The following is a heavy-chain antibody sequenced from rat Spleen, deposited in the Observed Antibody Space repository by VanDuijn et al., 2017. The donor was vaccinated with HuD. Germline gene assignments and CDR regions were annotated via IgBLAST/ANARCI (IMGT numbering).Heavy chain of an antibody. Sequence: QVQLKESGPGLVQPSQTLSLTCTVSGFSLTSNGVSWVRQPPGKGLEWIAAISSNGSTYYNSALTSRLSISRDTSQSQVFLKMNSLQPEDTGTYYCARQAGSFDYWGQGVMVTVSS. CDR3: ARQAGSFDY. CDR2: ISSNGST. CDR1: GFSLTSNG. V-gene: IGHV2S12*01. J-gene: IGHJ2*01. D-gene: IGHD5-1*01.